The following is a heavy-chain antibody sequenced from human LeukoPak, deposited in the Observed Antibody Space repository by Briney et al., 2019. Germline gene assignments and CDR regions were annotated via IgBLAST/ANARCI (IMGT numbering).Heavy chain of an antibody. V-gene: IGHV3-7*03. CDR3: AKPNAADYYDSSGSYFDY. CDR1: GFTFSSYW. CDR2: IKQDGSEK. J-gene: IGHJ4*02. D-gene: IGHD3-22*01. Sequence: GGSLRLSCAASGFTFSSYWMSWVRQAPGKGLEWVANIKQDGSEKYYVDSVKGRFTISRDNSKNTLYLQMNSLSAEDTAVYYCAKPNAADYYDSSGSYFDYWGQGTLVTVSS.